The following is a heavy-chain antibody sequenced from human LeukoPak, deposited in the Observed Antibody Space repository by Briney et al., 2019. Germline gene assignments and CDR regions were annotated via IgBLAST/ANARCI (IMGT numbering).Heavy chain of an antibody. Sequence: SETLSLTCTVSGGSISSGSYYWSWIRQPAGKGLEWIGRIYTSGSTNYNPSLKSRVTISVDTSKNQFSLKLSSVTAADTAVYYCARSDIDGSGSYDWFDPWGQGALVTVSS. CDR3: ARSDIDGSGSYDWFDP. J-gene: IGHJ5*02. V-gene: IGHV4-61*02. CDR1: GGSISSGSYY. CDR2: IYTSGST. D-gene: IGHD3-10*01.